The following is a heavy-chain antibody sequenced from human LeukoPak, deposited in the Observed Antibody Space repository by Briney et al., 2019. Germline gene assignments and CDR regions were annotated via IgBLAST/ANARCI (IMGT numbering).Heavy chain of an antibody. Sequence: SETLSLTCTVSGGSISSGDYYWSWIRQPPGKGLEWIGYIYYSGSTYYNPSLKSRVTISVDTSKNQFSLKLSSVTAADTAVYYCARGPAAQYYYGSGSYSYWGQGTLVTVSS. CDR1: GGSISSGDYY. D-gene: IGHD3-10*01. CDR3: ARGPAAQYYYGSGSYSY. J-gene: IGHJ4*02. CDR2: IYYSGST. V-gene: IGHV4-30-4*08.